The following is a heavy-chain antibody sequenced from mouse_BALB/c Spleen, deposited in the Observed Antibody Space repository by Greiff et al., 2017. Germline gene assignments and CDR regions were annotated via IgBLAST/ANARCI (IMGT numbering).Heavy chain of an antibody. CDR2: ISYSGST. CDR3: ARGRYDGGRFDY. J-gene: IGHJ2*01. D-gene: IGHD2-14*01. CDR1: GYSITSDYA. V-gene: IGHV3-2*02. Sequence: VQLKESGPGLVKPSQSLSLTCTVTGYSITSDYAWNWIRQFPGNKLEWMGYISYSGSTSYNPSLKSRISITRDTSKNQFFLQLNSVTTEDTATYYCARGRYDGGRFDYWGQGTTLTVSS.